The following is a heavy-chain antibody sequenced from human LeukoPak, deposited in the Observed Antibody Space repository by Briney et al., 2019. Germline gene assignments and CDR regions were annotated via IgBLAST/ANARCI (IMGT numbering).Heavy chain of an antibody. J-gene: IGHJ3*02. D-gene: IGHD1-7*01. CDR3: AREELPDAFDI. V-gene: IGHV3-48*01. Sequence: PGGSLRLSCAASGFTFSDYSMHWVRQAPGKGLEWVSYIGISSSSISYADSVKGRFTSSRDDAENSLYLQMNSLRAGDTAVYYCAREELPDAFDIWGQGTMVTVSS. CDR1: GFTFSDYS. CDR2: IGISSSSI.